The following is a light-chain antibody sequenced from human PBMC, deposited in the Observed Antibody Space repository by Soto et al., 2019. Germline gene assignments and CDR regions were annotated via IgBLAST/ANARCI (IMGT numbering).Light chain of an antibody. V-gene: IGKV3-20*01. J-gene: IGKJ3*01. Sequence: EIVLTHSPCTLSLSPWERATLSFMSSQSVSSSYLAWYQQKPGQAPRLPIYATSSRAADIPDRFSGSGSGTDFTLTISRLEPEDFAVYYCQQSGSSPFTFGPGTKVDIK. CDR2: ATS. CDR3: QQSGSSPFT. CDR1: QSVSSSY.